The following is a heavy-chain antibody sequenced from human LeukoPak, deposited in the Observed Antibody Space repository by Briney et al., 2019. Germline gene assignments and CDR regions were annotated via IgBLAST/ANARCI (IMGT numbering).Heavy chain of an antibody. V-gene: IGHV1-69*06. D-gene: IGHD3-10*01. J-gene: IGHJ4*02. CDR2: IIPIFGTA. Sequence: ASVKVSCKASGGTFSSYAISWVRQAPGQGLEWMGGIIPIFGTANYAQKFQGRVTITADKSTSTAYMELSSLRSEDTAVYYCARALMVRGVIIPNFDYWGQGTLVTVSS. CDR3: ARALMVRGVIIPNFDY. CDR1: GGTFSSYA.